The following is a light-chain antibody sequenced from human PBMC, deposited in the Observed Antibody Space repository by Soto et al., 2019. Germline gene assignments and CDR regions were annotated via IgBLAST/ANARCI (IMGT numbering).Light chain of an antibody. CDR2: RAS. CDR1: QTISSW. Sequence: DIQMTQSDSTLSGSVADGVNISSAASQTISSWLAWYQQKPGKARKLLIYRASTLRSGVPSRFSGSGSGTEFTLTISSLQTHDFATYYCKHYDSYSEAFGKGTKVDIK. V-gene: IGKV1-5*03. CDR3: KHYDSYSEA. J-gene: IGKJ1*01.